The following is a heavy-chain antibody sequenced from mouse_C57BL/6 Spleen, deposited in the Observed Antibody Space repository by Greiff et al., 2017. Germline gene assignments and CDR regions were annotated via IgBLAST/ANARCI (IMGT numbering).Heavy chain of an antibody. J-gene: IGHJ2*01. CDR3: ARLGGDSSVPDY. CDR1: GYTFTSYG. V-gene: IGHV1-81*01. CDR2: IYPRSGNT. D-gene: IGHD3-2*02. Sequence: VKLVESGAELARPGASVKLSCKASGYTFTSYGISWVKQRTGQGLEWIGEIYPRSGNTYYNAKFKGKATLTADKSSSTAYMEVRSLTSEDSAVYFCARLGGDSSVPDYWGQGTTLTVSS.